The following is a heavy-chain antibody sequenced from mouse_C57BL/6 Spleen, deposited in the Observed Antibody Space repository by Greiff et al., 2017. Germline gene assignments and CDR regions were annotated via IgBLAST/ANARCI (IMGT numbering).Heavy chain of an antibody. CDR1: GFTFSSYA. CDR2: ISSGGDYI. V-gene: IGHV5-9-1*02. Sequence: EVKLQESGEGLVKPGGSLKLSCAASGFTFSSYAMSWVRQTPEKRLEWVAYISSGGDYIYYADTVKGRFTISRDNARNTLYLQMSSLKSEDTAMYYCTRDYGSSSWFAYWGQGTLATVSA. J-gene: IGHJ3*01. D-gene: IGHD1-1*01. CDR3: TRDYGSSSWFAY.